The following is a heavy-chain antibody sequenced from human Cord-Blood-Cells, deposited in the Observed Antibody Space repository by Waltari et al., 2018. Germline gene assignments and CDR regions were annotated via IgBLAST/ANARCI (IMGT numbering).Heavy chain of an antibody. J-gene: IGHJ4*02. CDR3: AKDRGELGYSGYDPSFDY. CDR1: GFTFSSYA. D-gene: IGHD5-12*01. CDR2: IWYDGSNK. V-gene: IGHV3-30*18. Sequence: QVQLVESGGGVVQPGRSLRLSCAASGFTFSSYAMHWARPAPGQGLEWVGVIWYDGSNKYYADSVKGRFTISRDNSKNTLYLQMNSLRAEDTAMYYCAKDRGELGYSGYDPSFDYWGQGTLVTVSS.